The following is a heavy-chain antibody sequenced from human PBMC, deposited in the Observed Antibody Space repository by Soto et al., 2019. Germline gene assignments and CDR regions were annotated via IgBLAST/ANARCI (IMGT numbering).Heavy chain of an antibody. Sequence: QVQLVQSGAEVKKPGSSVKVSCKASGGTFSSYTISWVRQAPGQGRAWMGRIIPILGIANYAQKFQGRVTITADKSTSTAYMELSSLRSEDTAVYYCASRGSYGRDYWGQGTLVTVSS. D-gene: IGHD3-10*01. V-gene: IGHV1-69*02. CDR1: GGTFSSYT. J-gene: IGHJ4*02. CDR2: IIPILGIA. CDR3: ASRGSYGRDY.